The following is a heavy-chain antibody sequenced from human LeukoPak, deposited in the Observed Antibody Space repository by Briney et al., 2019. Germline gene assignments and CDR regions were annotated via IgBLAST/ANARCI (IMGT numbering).Heavy chain of an antibody. Sequence: GGSLRLSCAASGFTFSSYSMNWVRQAPGKGLEWVSFISSSRSYIYYADSVKGRFTISRDNAKNSLYLQMNSLRAEDTAVYYCARADWDTAMIDYWGQGTLVTVSS. CDR2: ISSSRSYI. V-gene: IGHV3-21*01. CDR3: ARADWDTAMIDY. J-gene: IGHJ4*02. D-gene: IGHD5-18*01. CDR1: GFTFSSYS.